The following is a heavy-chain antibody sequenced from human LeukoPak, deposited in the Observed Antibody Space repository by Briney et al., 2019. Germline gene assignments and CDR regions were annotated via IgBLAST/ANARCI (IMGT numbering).Heavy chain of an antibody. CDR1: GGSISSSSYY. Sequence: NPSETLSLTCTVSGGSISSSSYYWGWIRQPPGKGLEWIGSIYHTGSTYYNPSLKSRVTISVDTSKNQFSLKLSSVTAADTAVFYCARVRGMEVTTNWYFDLWGRGTLVTVSS. D-gene: IGHD4-17*01. CDR3: ARVRGMEVTTNWYFDL. V-gene: IGHV4-39*07. J-gene: IGHJ2*01. CDR2: IYHTGST.